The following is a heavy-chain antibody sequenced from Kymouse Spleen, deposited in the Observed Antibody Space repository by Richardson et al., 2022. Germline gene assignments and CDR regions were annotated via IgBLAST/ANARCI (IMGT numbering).Heavy chain of an antibody. CDR3: ARGLITIFGVVISNWFDP. V-gene: IGHV4-39*01. Sequence: QLQLQESGPGLVKPSETLSLTCTVSGGSISSSSYYWGWIRQPPGKGLEWIGSIYYSGSTYYNPSLKSRVTISVDTSKNQFSLKLSSVTAADTAVYYCARGLITIFGVVISNWFDPWGQGTLVTVSS. J-gene: IGHJ5*02. D-gene: IGHD3-3*01. CDR1: GGSISSSSYY. CDR2: IYYSGST.